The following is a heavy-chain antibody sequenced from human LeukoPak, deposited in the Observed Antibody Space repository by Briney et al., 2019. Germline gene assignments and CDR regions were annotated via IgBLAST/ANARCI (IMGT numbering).Heavy chain of an antibody. CDR1: GGSISSSGYY. CDR3: ASPINYDILTGYLTTFDY. V-gene: IGHV4-39*01. Sequence: PSETLSLTCTVSGGSISSSGYYWGWLRQPPGTGLEWIGSIYYSGSTYYNPSLKSRVTISVDTSKNQFSLELSFVTAADTAVYYCASPINYDILTGYLTTFDYWGQGILVTVSS. D-gene: IGHD3-9*01. J-gene: IGHJ4*02. CDR2: IYYSGST.